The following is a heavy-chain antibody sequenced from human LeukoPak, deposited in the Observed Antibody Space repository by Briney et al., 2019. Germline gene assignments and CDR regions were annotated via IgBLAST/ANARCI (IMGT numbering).Heavy chain of an antibody. Sequence: VGSVRDSCKASGYTFINNYMRWVRQAPGQGLEWMGVINPRGGSTNYAQRFQGRVTMTTDTSTSTVYMELSSLTSEDTAVYYCARGAAAAGLDNWPRGPLVTVSS. CDR1: GYTFINNY. J-gene: IGHJ4*02. CDR3: ARGAAAAGLDN. V-gene: IGHV1-46*01. D-gene: IGHD6-13*01. CDR2: INPRGGST.